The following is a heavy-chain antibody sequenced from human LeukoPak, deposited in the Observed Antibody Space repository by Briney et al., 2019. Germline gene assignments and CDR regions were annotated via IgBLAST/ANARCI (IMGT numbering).Heavy chain of an antibody. Sequence: GASVKVSCKASGYTFTGYYMHWVRQAPGQGLEWMGWINPNSGGTNYAQKFQGRVTMTRDTSISTAYMELSRLRSDDTAVYYCARAPITIFGAIDYWGQGTLVTVSS. CDR3: ARAPITIFGAIDY. V-gene: IGHV1-2*02. J-gene: IGHJ4*02. D-gene: IGHD3-3*01. CDR1: GYTFTGYY. CDR2: INPNSGGT.